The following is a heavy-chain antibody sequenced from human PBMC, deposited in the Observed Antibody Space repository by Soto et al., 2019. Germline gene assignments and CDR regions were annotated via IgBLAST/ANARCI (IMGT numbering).Heavy chain of an antibody. CDR3: ARDILGLNTGSYYFDS. CDR1: GFTFSNYA. CDR2: ISYDGSNK. V-gene: IGHV3-30-3*01. Sequence: QVQLVESGGGVVQPGRSLRLSCTASGFTFSNYAMHWVRQAPGKGLEWVAVISYDGSNKYYAASVKGRFTISRDSSKNTLYLQMNSLRAEDTAVYYCARDILGLNTGSYYFDSWGQGTLVTVSS. D-gene: IGHD1-26*01. J-gene: IGHJ4*02.